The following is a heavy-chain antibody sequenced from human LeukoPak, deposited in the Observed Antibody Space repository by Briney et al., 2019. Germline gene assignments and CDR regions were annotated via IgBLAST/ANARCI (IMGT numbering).Heavy chain of an antibody. CDR2: IYTSGST. J-gene: IGHJ6*03. Sequence: SETLSLTCTVSGGSISSGDYYWSWIRQPPGKGLEWIGRIYTSGSTNYNPSLKSRVTISVDTSKNQFSLKLSSVTAADTAVYYCARSGGGVVYYYYYMDVWGKGTTVTVSS. CDR1: GGSISSGDYY. V-gene: IGHV4-61*02. D-gene: IGHD3-3*01. CDR3: ARSGGGVVYYYYYMDV.